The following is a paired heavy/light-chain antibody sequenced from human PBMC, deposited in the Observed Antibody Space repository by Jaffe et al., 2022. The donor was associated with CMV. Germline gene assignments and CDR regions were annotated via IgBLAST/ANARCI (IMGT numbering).Heavy chain of an antibody. CDR2: INHSGST. CDR1: GGSFSGYY. V-gene: IGHV4-34*01. J-gene: IGHJ6*02. CDR3: ARGVSVGATLFYYYYYGMDV. D-gene: IGHD1-26*01. Sequence: QVQLQQWGAGLLKPSETLSLTCAVYGGSFSGYYWSWIRQPPGKGLEWIGEINHSGSTNYNPSLKSRVTISVDTSKNQFSLKLSSVTAADTAVYYCARGVSVGATLFYYYYYGMDVWGQGTTVTVSS.
Light chain of an antibody. CDR3: QQYNSYPFT. CDR2: KAS. Sequence: DIQMTQSPSTLSASVGDRVTITCRASQSISSWLAWYQQKPGKAPKLLIYKASSLESGVPSRFSGSGSGTEFTLTISSLQPDDFATYYCQQYNSYPFTFGPGTKVDIK. CDR1: QSISSW. V-gene: IGKV1-5*03. J-gene: IGKJ3*01.